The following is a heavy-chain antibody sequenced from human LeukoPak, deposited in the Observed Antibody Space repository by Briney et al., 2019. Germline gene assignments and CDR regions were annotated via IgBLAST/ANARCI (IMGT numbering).Heavy chain of an antibody. D-gene: IGHD6-13*01. V-gene: IGHV4-59*08. Sequence: PSETLSLTCTVSGGSIRSYYWSWIRQPPGKGLEWIGYIHYTGSTNYNPALKSRVTISVDTSKNQFSLQLSSVTATDTAVYFCARHSSSWYPDYWGQGTLVTVSS. CDR3: ARHSSSWYPDY. J-gene: IGHJ4*02. CDR2: IHYTGST. CDR1: GGSIRSYY.